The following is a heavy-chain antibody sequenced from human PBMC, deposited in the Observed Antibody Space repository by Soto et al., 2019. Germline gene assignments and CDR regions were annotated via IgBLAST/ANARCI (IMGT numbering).Heavy chain of an antibody. Sequence: ETLSLTCPVSGVSISNSSYYWGWIRRPPGKGLEWIGTIYYSGITYYNPSLKSRVTISVDTSKNQFSLKLNSVTAADTAVYYCARHGSNWGQGTLVTVYS. CDR3: ARHGSN. CDR1: GVSISNSSYY. J-gene: IGHJ4*02. CDR2: IYYSGIT. V-gene: IGHV4-39*01.